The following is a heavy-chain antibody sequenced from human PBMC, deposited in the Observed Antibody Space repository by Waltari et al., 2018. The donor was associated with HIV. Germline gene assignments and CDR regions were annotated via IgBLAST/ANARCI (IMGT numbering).Heavy chain of an antibody. V-gene: IGHV6-1*01. D-gene: IGHD6-19*01. Sequence: QGQLQQSGPGLVKPSQTLSLTCVISGDSVSSNSAAWNWIRQSPSRCLEWLGRTYYRSRWYNEYAVSVKSRITINQDTSKNQFSLQLKSVTPEDTAVYYCVRGGQWLNWFGPWGPGTLVTVSS. CDR1: GDSVSSNSAA. CDR3: VRGGQWLNWFGP. J-gene: IGHJ5*02. CDR2: TYYRSRWYN.